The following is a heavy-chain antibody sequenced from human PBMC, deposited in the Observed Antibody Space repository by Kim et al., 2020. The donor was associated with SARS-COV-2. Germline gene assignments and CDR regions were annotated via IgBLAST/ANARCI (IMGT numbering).Heavy chain of an antibody. J-gene: IGHJ4*02. V-gene: IGHV4-39*01. Sequence: SHTPSLKNRVTLSVDTSRNQFSLKLSSVTAADTAVYYCARLVGALLYFDYWGQGTLVTVSS. D-gene: IGHD1-26*01. CDR3: ARLVGALLYFDY.